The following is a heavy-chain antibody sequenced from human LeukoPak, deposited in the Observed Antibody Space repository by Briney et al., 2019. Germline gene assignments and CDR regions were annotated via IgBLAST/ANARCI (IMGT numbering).Heavy chain of an antibody. J-gene: IGHJ2*01. CDR1: GGSISTSSYY. Sequence: PSETLSLTCTVSGGSISTSSYYWAWIRQPPGKGLEWIGTIYYSGSTYYNSSLKSRLTISVDTSKDQFSLKLSSVTAADTAVYYCARDLKGSSSWYGPPIGYFDLWGRGTLVTVSS. CDR3: ARDLKGSSSWYGPPIGYFDL. CDR2: IYYSGST. D-gene: IGHD6-13*01. V-gene: IGHV4-39*07.